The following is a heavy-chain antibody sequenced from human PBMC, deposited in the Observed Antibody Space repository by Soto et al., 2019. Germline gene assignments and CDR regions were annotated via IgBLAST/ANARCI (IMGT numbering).Heavy chain of an antibody. CDR2: THYSGTT. V-gene: IGHV4-31*02. CDR3: ARYYFDPGGYSTWFDP. CDR1: RGSMNNDAYN. Sequence: SRGSMNNDAYNCSLIRQHPGKGLEWIVYTHYSGTTYYNPSLRSRVTISLATSESQFSLELRSVTAADTAVYYCARYYFDPGGYSTWFDPWGQGTLVTVSS. J-gene: IGHJ5*02. D-gene: IGHD3-22*01.